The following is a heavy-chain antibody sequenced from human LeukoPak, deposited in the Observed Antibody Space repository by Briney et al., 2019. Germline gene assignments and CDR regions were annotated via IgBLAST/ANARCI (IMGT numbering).Heavy chain of an antibody. CDR3: ARVHLEIRRGQWFDP. J-gene: IGHJ5*02. CDR1: GGSISSYY. Sequence: SETLSLTCTVSGGSISSYYWSWIRQPAGKGLEWIGRIYTSGSINYNPSLKSRVTMSVDTSKNQFSLNLSSVTAADTAVYYCARVHLEIRRGQWFDPWGQGTLVTVAS. V-gene: IGHV4-4*07. D-gene: IGHD3-16*01. CDR2: IYTSGSI.